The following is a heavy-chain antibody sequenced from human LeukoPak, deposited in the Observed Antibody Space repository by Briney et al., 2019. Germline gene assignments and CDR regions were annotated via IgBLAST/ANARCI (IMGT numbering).Heavy chain of an antibody. Sequence: GGSLRLSCAPSGFTFSYYWMHGVRQRPGRGRGCVSRISSDGNSTNHADSVKGRLTISRDNAKNPLFLQMNSLRAEDTAVYYCARGGVYSYDPADYWGQGTLVTVSS. V-gene: IGHV3-74*01. D-gene: IGHD5-18*01. CDR3: ARGGVYSYDPADY. CDR2: ISSDGNST. CDR1: GFTFSYYW. J-gene: IGHJ4*02.